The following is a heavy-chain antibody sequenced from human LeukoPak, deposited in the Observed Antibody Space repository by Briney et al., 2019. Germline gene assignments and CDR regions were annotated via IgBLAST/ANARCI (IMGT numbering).Heavy chain of an antibody. Sequence: SETLSLTCAVYGGSFSGYYWSWIRQPPGKGLEWIGEIIHSGSTNYNPSLKSQVTISVDTSKNQFSLKLSSVTAADTAVYYCARVRSIVVVPANTRFDYWRQRTLVTVSS. V-gene: IGHV4-34*12. D-gene: IGHD2-2*01. CDR3: ARVRSIVVVPANTRFDY. J-gene: IGHJ4*02. CDR1: GGSFSGYY. CDR2: IIHSGST.